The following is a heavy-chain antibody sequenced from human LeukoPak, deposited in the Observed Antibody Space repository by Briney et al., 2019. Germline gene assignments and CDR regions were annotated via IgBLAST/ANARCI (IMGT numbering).Heavy chain of an antibody. CDR2: IYHNGNT. J-gene: IGHJ4*02. V-gene: IGHV4-30-2*01. CDR1: GGSISSGGYS. Sequence: SQTLSLTCAVSGGSISSGGYSWSWIRQPPGKGLEWIGYIYHNGNTYCSPSLKSRVTISVDRSKNQLSLKLSSVTAADTAMYYCASGGYSYGFDYWGQGTLVTVSS. CDR3: ASGGYSYGFDY. D-gene: IGHD5-18*01.